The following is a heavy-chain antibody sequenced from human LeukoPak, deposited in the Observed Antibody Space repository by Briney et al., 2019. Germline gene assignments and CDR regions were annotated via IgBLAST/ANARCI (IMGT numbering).Heavy chain of an antibody. V-gene: IGHV3-48*03. CDR1: GFTFSSYE. J-gene: IGHJ5*02. D-gene: IGHD6-19*01. Sequence: GGSLRLSCAASGFTFSSYEMNWVRQAPGKGLEWVAFIRGSGTLIYYADSVKGRFTISRDNAQNSLYLQMNSLRAEDTALYYCARKSESGWYAGWFDPWGQGTLVTVSS. CDR3: ARKSESGWYAGWFDP. CDR2: IRGSGTLI.